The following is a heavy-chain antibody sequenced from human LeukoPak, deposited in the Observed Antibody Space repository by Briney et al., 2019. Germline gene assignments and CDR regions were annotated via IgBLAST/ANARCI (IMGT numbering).Heavy chain of an antibody. D-gene: IGHD2-8*01. CDR2: ISSYDSNT. Sequence: SVTDSCQASGYTFTSYRINWLRQAAGQGLEGVGCISSYDSNTDYPQKLQGRVPMTPDKSPSTAYMELRSRRSDDTAVYYCGRDLCTNAPCPLFDYWGQGTLVTVSS. CDR1: GYTFTSYR. CDR3: GRDLCTNAPCPLFDY. V-gene: IGHV1-18*04. J-gene: IGHJ4*02.